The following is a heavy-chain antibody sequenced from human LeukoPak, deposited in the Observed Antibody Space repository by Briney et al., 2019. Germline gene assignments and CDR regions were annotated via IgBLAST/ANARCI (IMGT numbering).Heavy chain of an antibody. J-gene: IGHJ6*02. CDR3: ARHDTAMATDYGMDV. D-gene: IGHD5-18*01. CDR2: ISSRGSTI. CDR1: GFTFSSYA. Sequence: GGSLRLSCAASGFTFSSYAMSWVRQAPGKGLEWVSYISSRGSTIYYADSVKGRFTISRDNAKNSLYLQMNSLRAEDTAVYYCARHDTAMATDYGMDVWGQGTAVTVSS. V-gene: IGHV3-48*04.